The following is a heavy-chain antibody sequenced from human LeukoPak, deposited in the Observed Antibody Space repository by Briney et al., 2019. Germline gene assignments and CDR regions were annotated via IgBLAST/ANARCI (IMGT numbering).Heavy chain of an antibody. CDR3: ARPFGWFGELLFPGPDP. V-gene: IGHV5-51*01. Sequence: GESLKISCKGSGYSFTSYCIGWVRQMPGKGLEWMGIIYPGDSDTRYSPSFQSQVTISADKSISTAYLQWSSLKASDTAMYYCARPFGWFGELLFPGPDPWGQGTLVTVSS. J-gene: IGHJ5*02. D-gene: IGHD3-10*01. CDR2: IYPGDSDT. CDR1: GYSFTSYC.